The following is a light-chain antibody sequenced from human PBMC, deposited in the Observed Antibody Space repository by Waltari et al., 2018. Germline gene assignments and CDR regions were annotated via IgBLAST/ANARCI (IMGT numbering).Light chain of an antibody. CDR1: QSVTS. CDR2: GAS. J-gene: IGKJ2*01. V-gene: IGKV3-15*01. CDR3: QQYNKGLDT. Sequence: EIVMTQSPATLSVSPGEGATLSCRASQSVTSLAWYQQKPGQAPRLLIYGASTRATGIPARFSGSVSETEFTLTISSLQSEDLAVYYCQQYNKGLDTFGQGTKLEIK.